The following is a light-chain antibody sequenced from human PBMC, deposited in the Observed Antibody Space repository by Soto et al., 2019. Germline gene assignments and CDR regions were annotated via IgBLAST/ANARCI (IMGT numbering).Light chain of an antibody. J-gene: IGKJ1*01. CDR2: DAS. CDR3: QQYDSYPRT. V-gene: IGKV1-5*01. Sequence: DILMTQSPSTLSASVGDRVTITCRASQSVSSWLAWYQQKPGKAPKFLIYDASSLESGVPSRFSGSGSGTEFTLTISSLQPDDFATYYCQQYDSYPRTFGQGNKVETK. CDR1: QSVSSW.